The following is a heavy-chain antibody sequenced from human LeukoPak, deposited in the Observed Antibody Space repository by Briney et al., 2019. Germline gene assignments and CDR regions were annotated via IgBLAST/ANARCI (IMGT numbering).Heavy chain of an antibody. CDR3: ARDPGAILSYDYGMDV. V-gene: IGHV4-59*02. CDR1: GFTVSSNY. D-gene: IGHD1-14*01. J-gene: IGHJ6*02. CDR2: MYYRWST. Sequence: GSLRLSCVATGFTVSSNYMSWAHHAQGNGLAWIGYMYYRWSTNYNPSSKSRVTISVDTSKNQFSLNLSSVTAGDTAVYYCARDPGAILSYDYGMDVWGQRTTVTVSS.